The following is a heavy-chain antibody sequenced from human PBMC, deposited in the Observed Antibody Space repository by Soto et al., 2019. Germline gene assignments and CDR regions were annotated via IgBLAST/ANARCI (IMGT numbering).Heavy chain of an antibody. Sequence: GGSLRLSCAASGFSFSSYTMNWVRQAPGKGLEWVSSISYSSSYMYYADSVMGRFTISRDNAKNSLYLQMNSLRADDTSIYYCKKGPRTILGYMDVWGKGTTVTVSS. J-gene: IGHJ6*03. CDR1: GFSFSSYT. CDR2: ISYSSSYM. D-gene: IGHD3-3*01. CDR3: KKGPRTILGYMDV. V-gene: IGHV3-21*01.